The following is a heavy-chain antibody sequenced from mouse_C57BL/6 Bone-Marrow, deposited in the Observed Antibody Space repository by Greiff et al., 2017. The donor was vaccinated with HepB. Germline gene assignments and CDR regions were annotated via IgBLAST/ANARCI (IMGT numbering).Heavy chain of an antibody. V-gene: IGHV1-74*01. CDR2: IHPSDSDT. D-gene: IGHD1-1*01. J-gene: IGHJ1*03. CDR3: AIFSIYYYGSSSWYFDV. CDR1: GYTFTSYW. Sequence: QVQLQQPGAELVKPGASVKVSCKASGYTFTSYWMHWVKQRPGQGLEWIGRIHPSDSDTNYNQKFKGKATLTVDKSSSTAYMQLSSLTSEDSEVYYCAIFSIYYYGSSSWYFDVWGTGTTVTVSS.